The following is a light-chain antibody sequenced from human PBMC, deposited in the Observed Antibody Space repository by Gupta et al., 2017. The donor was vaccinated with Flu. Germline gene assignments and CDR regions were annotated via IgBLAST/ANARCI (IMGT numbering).Light chain of an antibody. CDR1: QSVLYSSNNKNY. CDR2: WAS. Sequence: DIVMTQSPDYLAVSLGERATSNCKASQSVLYSSNNKNYLAWYLQKPGPPPKLLIYWASTRESGVPDRFSGSGSGTDFTLTISSLQAEDVAVYYCQQYYSTPPAFGQGTKLEIK. CDR3: QQYYSTPPA. V-gene: IGKV4-1*01. J-gene: IGKJ2*01.